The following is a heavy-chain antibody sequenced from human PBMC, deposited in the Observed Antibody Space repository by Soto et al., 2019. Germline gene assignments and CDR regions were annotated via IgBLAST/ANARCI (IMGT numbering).Heavy chain of an antibody. V-gene: IGHV1-18*04. J-gene: IGHJ4*02. CDR3: AKDLLRYCSSTSCRPNYFDY. Sequence: SVKVSCKASGYTFSSYGVSWLRQAPGQGLEWMGWISAYNGNTKYAQKLQDRVTMTTDTSTSTAYLALRSLRSDDTAVYYCAKDLLRYCSSTSCRPNYFDYWGQGTLVTV. D-gene: IGHD2-2*01. CDR2: ISAYNGNT. CDR1: GYTFSSYG.